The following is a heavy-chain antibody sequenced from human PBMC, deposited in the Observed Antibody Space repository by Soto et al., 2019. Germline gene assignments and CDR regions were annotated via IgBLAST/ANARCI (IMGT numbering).Heavy chain of an antibody. Sequence: GGSLRLSCAASGFTFSSYWMHWVRQAPGKGLVWVSRINSDGSSTSYADSVKGRFTISRDNAKNTLYLQMNSLIAEDTVVYYCARIRDSSSWYNYWGQGTLVTVSS. CDR1: GFTFSSYW. V-gene: IGHV3-74*01. CDR3: ARIRDSSSWYNY. CDR2: INSDGSST. J-gene: IGHJ4*02. D-gene: IGHD6-13*01.